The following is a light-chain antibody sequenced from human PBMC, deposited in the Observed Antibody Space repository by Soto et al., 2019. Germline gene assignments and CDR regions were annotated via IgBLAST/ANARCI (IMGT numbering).Light chain of an antibody. J-gene: IGKJ2*01. Sequence: DIQMTKSPSTLSASVRDRVTITCRASQSISSWLAWYQQKPGKAPKLLIYDASSLESGVPSRFSGSGSGTELTLTISRLQPDDFATYYCQQYNSYPYTFRQGTKLEIK. CDR1: QSISSW. V-gene: IGKV1-5*01. CDR3: QQYNSYPYT. CDR2: DAS.